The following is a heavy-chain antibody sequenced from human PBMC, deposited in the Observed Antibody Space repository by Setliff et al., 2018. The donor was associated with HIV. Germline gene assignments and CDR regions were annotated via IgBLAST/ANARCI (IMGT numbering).Heavy chain of an antibody. Sequence: SETLSLTCTVSGGSISSGTYYWSWIRQPAGKGLEWIGRIYTSGSTDYNPSLKSRVTMSVDTSKNQFSLRLTSVTAADTAVYFCARLRITMIMMLNYFDYWGQGTLVTVSS. J-gene: IGHJ4*02. CDR3: ARLRITMIMMLNYFDY. CDR2: IYTSGST. D-gene: IGHD3-22*01. CDR1: GGSISSGTYY. V-gene: IGHV4-61*02.